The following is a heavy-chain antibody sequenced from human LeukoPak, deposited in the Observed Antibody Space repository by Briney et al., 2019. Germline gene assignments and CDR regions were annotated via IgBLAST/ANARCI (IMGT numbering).Heavy chain of an antibody. CDR2: IYYSGST. V-gene: IGHV4-59*08. J-gene: IGHJ4*02. Sequence: SETLSLTCTVSGGSINTYYWSWIRQPPGKGLEWVGYIYYSGSTNYNPSLKSRVTISVDTSMNQFSLKMNSVTAADTAVYYCARHPSPAAAGTIDYWGQGTLVTVSS. CDR1: GGSINTYY. CDR3: ARHPSPAAAGTIDY. D-gene: IGHD6-13*01.